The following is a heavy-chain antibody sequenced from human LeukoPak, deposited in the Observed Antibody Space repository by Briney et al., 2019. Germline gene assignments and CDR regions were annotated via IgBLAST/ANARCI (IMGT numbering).Heavy chain of an antibody. Sequence: SETLSLTCAVYGGSFSGYYWSWIRQPPGKGLEWIGEINHSGSTNYNPSLKSRVTISVDTSKNQFSPKLSSVTAADTAVYYCASSNYDSSGYRGFDYWGQGTLVTVSS. D-gene: IGHD3-22*01. V-gene: IGHV4-34*01. CDR2: INHSGST. CDR1: GGSFSGYY. J-gene: IGHJ4*02. CDR3: ASSNYDSSGYRGFDY.